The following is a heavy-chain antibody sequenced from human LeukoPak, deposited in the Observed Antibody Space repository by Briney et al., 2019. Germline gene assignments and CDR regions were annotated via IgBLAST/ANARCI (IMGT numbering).Heavy chain of an antibody. V-gene: IGHV5-51*01. J-gene: IGHJ6*03. CDR3: ARAANWNFYMDV. D-gene: IGHD1-1*01. Sequence: PGESLQISCNGSCYRFSIYCIGWVRRMPGKGLEWMGIIYPGDSDTTYSPSFQGQVTISADKSISTAYLQWSSLKASDTAIYYCARAANWNFYMDVWGKGTTVTVSS. CDR2: IYPGDSDT. CDR1: CYRFSIYC.